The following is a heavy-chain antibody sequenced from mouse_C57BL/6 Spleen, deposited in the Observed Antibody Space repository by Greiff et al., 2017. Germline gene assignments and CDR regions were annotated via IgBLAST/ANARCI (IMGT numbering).Heavy chain of an antibody. CDR3: ARWGGNYFDY. CDR2: IYPGGGYT. V-gene: IGHV1-63*01. J-gene: IGHJ2*01. Sequence: VQLQQSGAELVRPGTSVKMSCKASGYTFTNYWIGWAKQRPGHGLEWIGEIYPGGGYTNYNEKFKGKATLTADKSSSTAYMQFSSLTSEDSAIYYCARWGGNYFDYWGQGTTLTVSS. CDR1: GYTFTNYW.